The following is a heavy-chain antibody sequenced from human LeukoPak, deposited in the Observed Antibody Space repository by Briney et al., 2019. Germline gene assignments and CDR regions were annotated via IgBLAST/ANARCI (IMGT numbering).Heavy chain of an antibody. Sequence: SDTLSLTCTVSGGSISSGGYYWSWIRQHPGKGLEWIGNIYYSGSTDYNPSLKSRVTISVDTSKNQFSLKLSSVTAADTAVYYCARVECISGACSSFDYWGQGTLVTVSS. CDR3: ARVECISGACSSFDY. CDR1: GGSISSGGYY. J-gene: IGHJ4*02. V-gene: IGHV4-31*03. CDR2: IYYSGST. D-gene: IGHD2-8*01.